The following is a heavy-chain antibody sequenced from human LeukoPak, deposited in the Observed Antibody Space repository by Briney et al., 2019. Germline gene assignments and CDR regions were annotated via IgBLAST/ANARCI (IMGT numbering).Heavy chain of an antibody. D-gene: IGHD3-10*01. CDR3: TRDRQGPKLYEMHV. Sequence: GGSLRLSCAASGFTVSSSYMSWVRQAPGKGLEWVANIRQDGSAKYYLDSVKGRFTISRDNAKNSLYLQMNSLRAEDTAVYSCTRDRQGPKLYEMHVWGQGTTVTVSS. J-gene: IGHJ6*02. CDR1: GFTVSSSY. CDR2: IRQDGSAK. V-gene: IGHV3-7*01.